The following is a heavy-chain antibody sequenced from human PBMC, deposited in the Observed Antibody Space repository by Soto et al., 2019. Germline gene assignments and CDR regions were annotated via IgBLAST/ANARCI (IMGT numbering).Heavy chain of an antibody. V-gene: IGHV4-4*02. J-gene: IGHJ6*02. D-gene: IGHD1-1*01. CDR2: IYHSGST. Sequence: SDTLCLTCAVSGGSISSSSWWSWVRQPPGKGLEWIGEIYHSGSTNYNPSLKSRVTISVDKSKNQFSLKLSSVTAADTAVYYCARVKGPFGTDYYSYGMAFWAQGTTVPVSS. CDR3: ARVKGPFGTDYYSYGMAF. CDR1: GGSISSSSW.